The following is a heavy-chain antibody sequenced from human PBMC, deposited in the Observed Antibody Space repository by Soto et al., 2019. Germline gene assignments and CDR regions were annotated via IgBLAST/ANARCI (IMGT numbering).Heavy chain of an antibody. CDR1: GGTFSSYA. CDR3: ASLEGPAAKNWFDP. J-gene: IGHJ5*02. CDR2: IIPIFGTA. V-gene: IGHV1-69*13. Sequence: SVKVSCKASGGTFSSYAISWVRQALGQGLEWMGGIIPIFGTANYAQKFQGRVTITADESTSTAYMELSSLRSEDTAVYYCASLEGPAAKNWFDPWGQGTLVTVSS.